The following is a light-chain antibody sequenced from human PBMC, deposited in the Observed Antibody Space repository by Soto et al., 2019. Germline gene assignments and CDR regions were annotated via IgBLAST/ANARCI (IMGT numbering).Light chain of an antibody. CDR3: AAWDDSLSGV. J-gene: IGLJ3*02. CDR2: SNN. V-gene: IGLV1-47*02. Sequence: QSVLTQPPSASGTPGQRVTISCSGSSSNLGSNYVYWYQQLPGTAPKLLIYSNNQRPSGVPDRFSGSKSGTSASLAISVLRSEDEADYYCAAWDDSLSGVFGGGTQVTVL. CDR1: SSNLGSNY.